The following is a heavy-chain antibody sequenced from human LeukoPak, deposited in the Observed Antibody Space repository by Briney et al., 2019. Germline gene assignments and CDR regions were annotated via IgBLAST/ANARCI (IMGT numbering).Heavy chain of an antibody. CDR1: GFTFDDYG. CDR2: INWNGGST. V-gene: IGHV3-20*04. D-gene: IGHD6-19*01. Sequence: GGSLRLSCAASGFTFDDYGMSWVRQAPGKGLELVSGINWNGGSTGYADSVKGRFTISRDNAKNSLYLQMNSLRAEDTALYYCARGKYSSGWYGYQGNYYYYYMDVWGKGTTVTVSS. CDR3: ARGKYSSGWYGYQGNYYYYYMDV. J-gene: IGHJ6*03.